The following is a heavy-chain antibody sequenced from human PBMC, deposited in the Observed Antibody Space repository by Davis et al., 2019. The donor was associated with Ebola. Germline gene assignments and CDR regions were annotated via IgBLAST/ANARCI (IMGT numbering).Heavy chain of an antibody. CDR3: ARGGTTVTTPLDY. D-gene: IGHD4-17*01. J-gene: IGHJ4*02. CDR1: GYTFTDYN. CDR2: VILKSGAT. Sequence: ASVKVSCKASGYTFTDYNIHWMRQAPGQGLEWLGRVILKSGATNYAQKFQGRVTMTRDTSISTVYMELSSLRYDDTADYYCARGGTTVTTPLDYWGQGTLVTVSS. V-gene: IGHV1-2*06.